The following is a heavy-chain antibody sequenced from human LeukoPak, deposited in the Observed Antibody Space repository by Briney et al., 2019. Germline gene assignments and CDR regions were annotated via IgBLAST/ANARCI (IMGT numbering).Heavy chain of an antibody. Sequence: GESLKISCKGSGYTFNTYFIVWVRQMPGKGLAWMGIIYPGDSHTSYSPSFQGQVTISADKSITTAYLQWSSLEASDTAVYYCARRAYCGGDCTRAYYSYFAMDVWGQGTTVTVSS. J-gene: IGHJ6*02. D-gene: IGHD2-21*02. CDR2: IYPGDSHT. CDR1: GYTFNTYF. V-gene: IGHV5-51*01. CDR3: ARRAYCGGDCTRAYYSYFAMDV.